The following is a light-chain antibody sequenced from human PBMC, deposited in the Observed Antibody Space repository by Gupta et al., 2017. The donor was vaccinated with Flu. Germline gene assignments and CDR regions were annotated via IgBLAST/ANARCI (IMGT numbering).Light chain of an antibody. CDR2: KDA. CDR1: ALPKQY. J-gene: IGLJ3*02. Sequence: SGDALPKQYAYWYQQKSGQAPVLVIYKDAERPSGIPERLSGSRSGTTVTLTIGGVQAEDEADYYCQSADSTGTWVFGGGTKLTVL. V-gene: IGLV3-25*03. CDR3: QSADSTGTWV.